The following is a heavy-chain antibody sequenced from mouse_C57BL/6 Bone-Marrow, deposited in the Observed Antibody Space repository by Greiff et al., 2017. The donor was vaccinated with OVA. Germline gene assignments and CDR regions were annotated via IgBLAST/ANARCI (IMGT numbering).Heavy chain of an antibody. CDR2: IDPETGGT. Sequence: QVHVKQSGAELVRPGASVTLSCKASGYTFTDYEMHWVKQTPVHGLEWIGAIDPETGGTAYNQKFKGKAIPTADKSSSTAYMELRSLTSEDSAVYYCTRGYSNYYAMDYWGQGTSVTVSS. J-gene: IGHJ4*01. CDR3: TRGYSNYYAMDY. V-gene: IGHV1-15*01. CDR1: GYTFTDYE. D-gene: IGHD2-5*01.